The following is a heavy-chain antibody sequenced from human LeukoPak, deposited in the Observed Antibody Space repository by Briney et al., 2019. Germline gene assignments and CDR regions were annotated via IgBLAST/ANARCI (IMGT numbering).Heavy chain of an antibody. J-gene: IGHJ3*02. CDR2: IYSRGST. Sequence: PSETLSLTCTVSGGSINTFYWSWIRQPPGKGLEWVGYIYSRGSTNYNPSLKSRVTISVDTSKNQFSLKLSSVTAADTAVYYCARRAQYYYGSRSYRRAFDIWGQGTMVTVSS. CDR3: ARRAQYYYGSRSYRRAFDI. D-gene: IGHD3-10*01. V-gene: IGHV4-59*12. CDR1: GGSINTFY.